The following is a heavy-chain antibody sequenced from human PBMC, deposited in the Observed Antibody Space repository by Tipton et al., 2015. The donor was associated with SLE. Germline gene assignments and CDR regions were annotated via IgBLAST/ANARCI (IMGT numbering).Heavy chain of an antibody. CDR1: SGSISDYY. V-gene: IGHV4-4*07. J-gene: IGHJ4*02. D-gene: IGHD4-17*01. CDR3: ARVSTEGLHFDQ. CDR2: MHISGTA. Sequence: TLSLTCNLSSGSISDYYWSWIRQPAGKGLEWIGRMHISGTANYNPSLKSRVTMSLDTSKNLFSLKLTSVTATDTAVYYCARVSTEGLHFDQWGQGTLVTVSS.